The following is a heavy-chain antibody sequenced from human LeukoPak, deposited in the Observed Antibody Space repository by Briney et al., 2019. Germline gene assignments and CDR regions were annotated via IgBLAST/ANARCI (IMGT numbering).Heavy chain of an antibody. CDR3: ARVRSSGWGKNFDF. J-gene: IGHJ4*02. V-gene: IGHV4-59*01. Sequence: SETLSLTCTVSGGSISSYYWSWIRQPPGKGLELIGYIYYSGSTNYNPSLKSRVTISVDTSKNQFSLKLSPVTAADTAVYYCARVRSSGWGKNFDFWGQGTLVTVSS. CDR1: GGSISSYY. CDR2: IYYSGST. D-gene: IGHD6-19*01.